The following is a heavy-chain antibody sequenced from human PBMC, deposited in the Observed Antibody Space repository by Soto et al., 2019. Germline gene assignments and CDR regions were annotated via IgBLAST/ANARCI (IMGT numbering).Heavy chain of an antibody. CDR1: GGSISTFY. CDR3: ARLAAPPYEFMDV. V-gene: IGHV4-59*08. J-gene: IGHJ6*02. Sequence: PSETLSLTCTVSGGSISTFYWSWIRQPPGKGLEWIGYVSDSGTTNYSPSLESRISISVDTSKNQFSLRVTSVSAADTAVYYCARLAAPPYEFMDVWGQGTTVTVSS. D-gene: IGHD3-3*01. CDR2: VSDSGTT.